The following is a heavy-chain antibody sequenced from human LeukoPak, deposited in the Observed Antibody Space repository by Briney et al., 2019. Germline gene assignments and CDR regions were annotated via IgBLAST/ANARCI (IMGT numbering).Heavy chain of an antibody. Sequence: GGSLRLSCAASGFTFDDYAMHWVRQAPGKGLEWVSGISWNSGSIGYADSVKGRFTISRDNAKNSLYLQMNSLRAEDTALYYCAKSYYDSSGEFDYWGQGTLVTASS. CDR1: GFTFDDYA. V-gene: IGHV3-9*01. CDR2: ISWNSGSI. J-gene: IGHJ4*02. D-gene: IGHD3-22*01. CDR3: AKSYYDSSGEFDY.